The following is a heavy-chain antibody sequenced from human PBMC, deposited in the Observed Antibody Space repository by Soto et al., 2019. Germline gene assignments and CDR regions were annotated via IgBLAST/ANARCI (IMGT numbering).Heavy chain of an antibody. CDR2: INHSGST. V-gene: IGHV4-34*01. CDR3: ARDKITGLFDY. J-gene: IGHJ4*02. CDR1: GGSFSGYY. Sequence: SETLSLTCAVYGGSFSGYYWAWILQPPGTGLEWIGEINHSGSTNYNPSLKSRVTISVDTSKNQFSLKLTSVTAADTAVYYCARDKITGLFDYWGQGTLVTVSS. D-gene: IGHD2-8*02.